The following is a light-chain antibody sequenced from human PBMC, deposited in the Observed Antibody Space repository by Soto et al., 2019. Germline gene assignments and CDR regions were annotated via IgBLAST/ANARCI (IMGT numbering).Light chain of an antibody. CDR1: QAIRYD. V-gene: IGKV1-17*01. CDR2: AAS. CDR3: LQHNSYPLT. J-gene: IGKJ4*01. Sequence: DIQMTQSPSSLSASVGDRVTITCRASQAIRYDLGWYQQKPGQAPKRLIYAASSLQSGVPSRFSGSGSGTEFTLTISSLQPEDFATYYCLQHNSYPLTFGGGTKVEIK.